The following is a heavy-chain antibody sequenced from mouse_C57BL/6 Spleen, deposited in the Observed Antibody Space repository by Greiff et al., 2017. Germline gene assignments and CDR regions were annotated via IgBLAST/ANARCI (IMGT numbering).Heavy chain of an antibody. D-gene: IGHD4-1*01. J-gene: IGHJ4*01. CDR3: ARPNWDAMDD. CDR2: INPNNGGT. CDR1: GYTFTDYN. Sequence: VQLKESGPELVKPGASVKIPCKASGYTFTDYNMDWVKQSHGKSLEWIGDINPNNGGTIYNQKFKGKATLTVDKSSSTAYMELRSLTSGDTAVYYCARPNWDAMDDWGQGTSVTVSS. V-gene: IGHV1-18*01.